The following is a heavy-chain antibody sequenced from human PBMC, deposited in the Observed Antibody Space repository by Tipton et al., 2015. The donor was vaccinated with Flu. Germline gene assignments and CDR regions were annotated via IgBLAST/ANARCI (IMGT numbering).Heavy chain of an antibody. CDR3: ARANLGSGVYYGMDV. CDR2: LNTDGSST. J-gene: IGHJ6*02. Sequence: SLRLSCAGSGFTFSNYWMHWVRQVPGKGLVWVSRLNTDGSSTTYADSVKGQFTISRDNSRNTVYLQLNNLRGEDTAVYYCARANLGSGVYYGMDVWGQGTTVTVSS. V-gene: IGHV3-74*01. D-gene: IGHD3-10*01. CDR1: GFTFSNYW.